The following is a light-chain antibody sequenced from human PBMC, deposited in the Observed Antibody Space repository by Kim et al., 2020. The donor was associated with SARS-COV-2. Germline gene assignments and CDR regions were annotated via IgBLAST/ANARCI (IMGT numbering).Light chain of an antibody. CDR3: QQYNNPGT. J-gene: IGKJ1*01. CDR1: QSVSSN. CDR2: GAS. V-gene: IGKV3-15*01. Sequence: EIVMTQSPATLSVSPGERATLSCRASQSVSSNLAWYQQKPGQAPRLLIYGASTSATAIPARFSGSGSGTEFTLTISSLQSEDFAVYYCQQYNNPGTFGQGRKVEIK.